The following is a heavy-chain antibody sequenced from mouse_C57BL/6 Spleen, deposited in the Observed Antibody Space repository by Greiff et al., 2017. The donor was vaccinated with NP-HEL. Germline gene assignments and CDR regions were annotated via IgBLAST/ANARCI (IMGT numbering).Heavy chain of an antibody. CDR1: GYTFTSYW. Sequence: QVQLQQPGAELVKPGASVKLSCKASGYTFTSYWMHWVKQRPGQGLEWIGMIHPNSGSTNYNEKFKSKATLTVDKSSSTAYMQLSSLTSEDSAVYYCARRGDVKYFDYWGQGTTLTVSS. V-gene: IGHV1-64*01. CDR2: IHPNSGST. J-gene: IGHJ2*01. D-gene: IGHD3-3*01. CDR3: ARRGDVKYFDY.